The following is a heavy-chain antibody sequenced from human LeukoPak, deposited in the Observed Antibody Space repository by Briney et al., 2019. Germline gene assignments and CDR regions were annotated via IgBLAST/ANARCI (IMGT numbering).Heavy chain of an antibody. CDR3: AILGGIVVVTRGTPFDY. CDR2: ISYDGSNK. D-gene: IGHD3-22*01. CDR1: GFTFSSYA. J-gene: IGHJ4*02. V-gene: IGHV3-30*04. Sequence: GGSLRLSCAASGFTFSSYAMHWVRQAPGKGLEWVAVISYDGSNKYYADSVKGRFTISRDNSKNTLYLQMNSLRAEDTAVYYCAILGGIVVVTRGTPFDYWGQGTLVTVSS.